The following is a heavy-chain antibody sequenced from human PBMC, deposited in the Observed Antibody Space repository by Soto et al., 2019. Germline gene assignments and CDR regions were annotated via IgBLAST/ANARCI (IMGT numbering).Heavy chain of an antibody. CDR1: GGSISSYY. Sequence: ETLSLTCTVSGGSISSYYWSWIRQPPGKGLEWIGYIYYSGSTNYNPSLKSRVTISVDTSKNQFSLKLSSVTAADTAVYYCARLNYDILTGSASHMDVWGKGTTVTVSS. CDR2: IYYSGST. J-gene: IGHJ6*03. D-gene: IGHD3-9*01. V-gene: IGHV4-59*08. CDR3: ARLNYDILTGSASHMDV.